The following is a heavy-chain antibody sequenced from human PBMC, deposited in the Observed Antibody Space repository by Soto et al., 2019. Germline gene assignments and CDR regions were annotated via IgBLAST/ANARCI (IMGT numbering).Heavy chain of an antibody. CDR3: AKTVGATKLEDH. V-gene: IGHV3-23*01. CDR2: ISNSDDVG. CDR1: GSNFNNHV. J-gene: IGHJ4*02. D-gene: IGHD1-26*01. Sequence: GSLIPSCAVSGSNFNNHVINWVRKAPGKGLEWVASISNSDDVGFYADSVRGRFSVTRDRSTNNLHLQMDYVQVEDTGIYYCAKTVGATKLEDHWGQGTLVTVYS.